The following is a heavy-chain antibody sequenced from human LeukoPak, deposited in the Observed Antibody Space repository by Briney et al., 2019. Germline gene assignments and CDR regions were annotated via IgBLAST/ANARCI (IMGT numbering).Heavy chain of an antibody. D-gene: IGHD3-16*01. CDR2: INPNSGGT. CDR3: ARDLWGTYDYVWGSLNY. CDR1: GYTFTGYY. Sequence: ASVKVSCKASGYTFTGYYMHWVRQAPGQGLEWMGWINPNSGGTNCAQKFQGRVTMTRDTSISTAYMELSRLRSDDTAVYYCARDLWGTYDYVWGSLNYWGQGTLVTVSS. J-gene: IGHJ4*02. V-gene: IGHV1-2*02.